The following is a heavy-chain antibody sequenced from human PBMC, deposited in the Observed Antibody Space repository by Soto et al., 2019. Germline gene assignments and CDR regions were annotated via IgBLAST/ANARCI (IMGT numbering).Heavy chain of an antibody. D-gene: IGHD3-22*01. Sequence: SETLSLTCAVSGGSISSGGYSWSWIRQPPGKGLEWIGYIYHSGSTYYNPSLKSRVTISVDRSKNQFSLKLSSVTAADTAVYYCARVGYYDSSGYLARTWFDPWGQGTLVTVSS. J-gene: IGHJ5*02. CDR1: GGSISSGGYS. CDR2: IYHSGST. V-gene: IGHV4-30-2*01. CDR3: ARVGYYDSSGYLARTWFDP.